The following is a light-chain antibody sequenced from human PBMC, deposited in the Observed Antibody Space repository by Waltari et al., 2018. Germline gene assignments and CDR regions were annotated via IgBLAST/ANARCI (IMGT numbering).Light chain of an antibody. J-gene: IGLJ1*01. Sequence: QSALTQPASVSWSPGQSITISCPGTSNDVGAYNSVAWYQQHPGKATKIMIHSVTNRPSGVPNRFSGSKSGNTASLTISGLQAEDEADYYCSSYATTSALLFGTGTKVTVL. CDR1: SNDVGAYNS. CDR2: SVT. CDR3: SSYATTSALL. V-gene: IGLV2-14*03.